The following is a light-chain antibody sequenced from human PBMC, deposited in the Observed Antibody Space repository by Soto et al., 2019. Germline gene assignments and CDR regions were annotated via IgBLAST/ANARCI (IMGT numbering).Light chain of an antibody. CDR3: QQYNTWRPIS. V-gene: IGKV3-15*01. CDR1: QSISSN. J-gene: IGKJ5*01. Sequence: EIVMTQSPATLSVSTGERATLSCSASQSISSNLAWYQHKPGRAHRLLIYDTSTRAAGIPARFTGSGSGTDFTLTISSLQSEDFAVYYCQQYNTWRPISFGQGTRLEIK. CDR2: DTS.